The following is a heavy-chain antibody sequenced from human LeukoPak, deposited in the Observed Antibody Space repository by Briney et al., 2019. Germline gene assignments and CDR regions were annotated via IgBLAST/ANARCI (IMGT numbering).Heavy chain of an antibody. CDR2: INHSGST. V-gene: IGHV4-34*01. D-gene: IGHD3-22*01. J-gene: IGHJ4*02. CDR3: ARQGSSGYFPGY. CDR1: GGSFSGYY. Sequence: SETLSLTCAVYGGSFSGYYWSWIRQPPGKGLEWIGEINHSGSTNYNPSLKSRVTISVDTSKNQFSLKLSSVTAADTAVYYCARQGSSGYFPGYWGQGTLVTVSS.